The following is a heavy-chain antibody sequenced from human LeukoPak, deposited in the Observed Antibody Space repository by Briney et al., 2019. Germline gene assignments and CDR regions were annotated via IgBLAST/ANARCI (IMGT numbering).Heavy chain of an antibody. CDR3: ARGATPDY. Sequence: PGGSLRLSCAASGFTFSTCSMFWVRQAPGKGLEWVSAISGNSYHIYYADSVKGRFTISRDNAKNSLYLQMNTLRGEDTAVYYCARGATPDYWGQGTLVTVSS. V-gene: IGHV3-21*01. CDR1: GFTFSTCS. CDR2: ISGNSYHI. J-gene: IGHJ4*02.